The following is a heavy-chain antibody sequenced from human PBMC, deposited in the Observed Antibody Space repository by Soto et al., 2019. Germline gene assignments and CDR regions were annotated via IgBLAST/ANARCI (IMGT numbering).Heavy chain of an antibody. J-gene: IGHJ4*02. V-gene: IGHV4-34*01. CDR3: ARGFGYSSSLVRIYFDY. D-gene: IGHD6-13*01. CDR2: INHSGST. CDR1: GGSFSGYY. Sequence: SAPLSLTCAVYGGSFSGYYWSWIRQPPGKGLEWIGEINHSGSTNYNPSLKSRVTISVDTSKNQFSLKLSSVTAADTAVYYCARGFGYSSSLVRIYFDYWGQGTLVTVSS.